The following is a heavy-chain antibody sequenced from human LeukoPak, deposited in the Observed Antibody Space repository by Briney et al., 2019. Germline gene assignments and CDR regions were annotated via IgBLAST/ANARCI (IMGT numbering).Heavy chain of an antibody. CDR1: GGSISSNSYY. D-gene: IGHD3-10*01. V-gene: IGHV4-39*01. J-gene: IGHJ6*03. CDR3: ARLCPPNYGSGSYPPYYYYYMDV. CDR2: IYYSGST. Sequence: SETLSLTCTVSGGSISSNSYYWGWIRQPPGKGLEWIGSIYYSGSTYYNPSLKSRVTISVDTSKNQFSLKLSSVTAADTAVYYCARLCPPNYGSGSYPPYYYYYMDVWGKGTTVTVSS.